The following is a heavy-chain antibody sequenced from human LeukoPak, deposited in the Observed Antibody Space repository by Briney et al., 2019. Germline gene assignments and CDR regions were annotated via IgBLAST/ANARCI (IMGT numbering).Heavy chain of an antibody. CDR3: ARDYLYAFDY. Sequence: GGSLRLSCAASGFSFSSYSMNCVRQAPGKGLEWVSYISGSGNAIHYTDSVKGRFTIFRVNAKNALYLQMNSLRAEDTAVYFCARDYLYAFDYWGQGTLVTVSS. CDR1: GFSFSSYS. CDR2: ISGSGNAI. V-gene: IGHV3-48*01. J-gene: IGHJ4*02. D-gene: IGHD2-2*01.